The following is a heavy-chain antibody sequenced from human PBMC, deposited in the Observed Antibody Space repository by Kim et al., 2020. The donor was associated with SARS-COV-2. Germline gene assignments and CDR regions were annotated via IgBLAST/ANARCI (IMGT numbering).Heavy chain of an antibody. V-gene: IGHV1-69*13. D-gene: IGHD2-2*01. CDR2: IIPIFGTA. CDR3: ARGDCSSTSCYLYYGMDV. J-gene: IGHJ6*02. CDR1: GGTFSSYA. Sequence: SVKVSCKASGGTFSSYAISWVRQAPGQGLEWMGGIIPIFGTANYAQKFQGRVTITADESTSTAYMELSSLRSEDTAVYYCARGDCSSTSCYLYYGMDVWGQGTTVTVSS.